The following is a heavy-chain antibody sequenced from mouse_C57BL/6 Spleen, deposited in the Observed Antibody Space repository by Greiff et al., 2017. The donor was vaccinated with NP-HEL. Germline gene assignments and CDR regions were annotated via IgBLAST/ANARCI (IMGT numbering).Heavy chain of an antibody. CDR2: IDPSDSYT. Sequence: VQLQQPGAELVMPGASVKLSCKASGYTFTSYWMHWVKQRPGQGLEWIGEIDPSDSYTNYNQKFKGKSTLTVDKSSSTAYMQLSSLTSEDSAVYYWARDYGNYWFAYWGQGTLVTVSA. V-gene: IGHV1-69*01. J-gene: IGHJ3*01. CDR3: ARDYGNYWFAY. CDR1: GYTFTSYW. D-gene: IGHD2-1*01.